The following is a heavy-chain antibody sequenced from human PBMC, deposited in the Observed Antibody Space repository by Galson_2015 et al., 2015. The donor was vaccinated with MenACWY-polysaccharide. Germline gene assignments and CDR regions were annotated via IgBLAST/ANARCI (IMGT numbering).Heavy chain of an antibody. CDR3: AREPKQLPAPYSYYFFMDV. D-gene: IGHD2-2*01. Sequence: CAISGDSVSSDSAAWNWIRESPSRGLEWLGRTYYRSKWNSDYAVSVKSRIIITPDTSNNQVSLQLLSVTPEDTGVYFCAREPKQLPAPYSYYFFMDVWGKGTAVTVSS. V-gene: IGHV6-1*01. CDR1: GDSVSSDSAA. J-gene: IGHJ6*03. CDR2: TYYRSKWNS.